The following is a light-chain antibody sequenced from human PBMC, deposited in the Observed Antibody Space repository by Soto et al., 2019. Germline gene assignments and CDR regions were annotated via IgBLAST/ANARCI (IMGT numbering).Light chain of an antibody. Sequence: DIQMTQSPSTLSASVGDRVTITCRASQSISSWLAWYQQKPGTAPKLLFYVASTLVTGVPSRFSGSRSGTEFTLIVSSLQPDDFASYYCKKYNDSFRYTFGQGTKLEIK. J-gene: IGKJ2*01. V-gene: IGKV1-5*03. CDR3: KKYNDSFRYT. CDR2: VAS. CDR1: QSISSW.